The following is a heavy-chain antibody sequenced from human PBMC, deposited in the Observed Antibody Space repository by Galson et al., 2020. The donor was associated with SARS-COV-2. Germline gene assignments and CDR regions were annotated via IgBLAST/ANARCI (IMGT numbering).Heavy chain of an antibody. V-gene: IGHV3-23*01. CDR3: AQDPAIPSPYYYYYSVDV. Sequence: GGSLRLSCAASGFSFHTYTMSWVRQAPGKGLEWVSGISYSGDSTYYADSVKGRFTISRDNSKNTLYLQMDSLRAEDTAVYYCAQDPAIPSPYYYYYSVDVWGQGTTVTVSS. CDR1: GFSFHTYT. J-gene: IGHJ6*02. CDR2: ISYSGDST. D-gene: IGHD2-21*01.